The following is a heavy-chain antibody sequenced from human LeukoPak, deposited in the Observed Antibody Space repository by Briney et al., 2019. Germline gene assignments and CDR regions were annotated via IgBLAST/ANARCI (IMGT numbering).Heavy chain of an antibody. CDR1: GFTFSSYA. J-gene: IGHJ4*02. Sequence: PGGSLRLSCTASGFTFSSYAMNWVRQAPGTGLEWVSTISSSAGSTYYADSVRGRFTISRDNSKNTLYLQMNSLRAEDTAVYYCAKDIHYYSYYGSRSPVDYWGQGTLVTVSS. D-gene: IGHD3-10*01. CDR3: AKDIHYYSYYGSRSPVDY. V-gene: IGHV3-23*01. CDR2: ISSSAGST.